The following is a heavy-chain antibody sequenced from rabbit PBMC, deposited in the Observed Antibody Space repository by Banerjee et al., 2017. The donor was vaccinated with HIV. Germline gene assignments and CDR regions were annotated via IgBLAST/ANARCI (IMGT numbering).Heavy chain of an antibody. CDR3: ARDYDAGTGAGNPYRLNL. D-gene: IGHD4-2*01. J-gene: IGHJ4*01. CDR2: IYSAKGST. CDR1: GFDFTNYY. Sequence: QLTETGGDLVQPGGSLTLSCKASGFDFTNYYISWVRQAPGKGLEWIGIIYSAKGSTDYASWVNGRFTISSDNAQSTVDLKMTSLTAADTATYFCARDYDAGTGAGNPYRLNLWGQGTLVTVS. V-gene: IGHV1S7*01.